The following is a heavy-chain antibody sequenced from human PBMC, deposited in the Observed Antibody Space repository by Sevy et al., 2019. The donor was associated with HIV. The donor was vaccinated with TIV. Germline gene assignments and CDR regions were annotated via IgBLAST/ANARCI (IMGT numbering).Heavy chain of an antibody. CDR3: AKEFCINGPCQIYDGYYFYAMDV. D-gene: IGHD2-8*01. Sequence: GGSLRLSCEASGFTFNSHGMTWVRQAPGKGLEWVSCISGSGISPFYADSVKGRFTISRDNSKNTVYLQMNSLRAEDTAVYYCAKEFCINGPCQIYDGYYFYAMDVWGQGTTVTVSS. V-gene: IGHV3-23*01. CDR1: GFTFNSHG. CDR2: ISGSGISP. J-gene: IGHJ6*02.